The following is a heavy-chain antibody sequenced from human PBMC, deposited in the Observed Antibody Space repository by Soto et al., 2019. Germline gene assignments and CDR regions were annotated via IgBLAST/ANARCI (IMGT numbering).Heavy chain of an antibody. CDR3: ARGVGSGRYYNQYNWFDP. D-gene: IGHD3-10*01. V-gene: IGHV1-69*13. Sequence: VKVSCKASGGTFSNYAFSWVRQAPGQGLEWLGGIMPIFGRPDYAQKFRDRVTITADESMTTAYMELSGLRSDDTAVYYCARGVGSGRYYNQYNWFDPWGQGTLVTVSS. CDR1: GGTFSNYA. J-gene: IGHJ5*02. CDR2: IMPIFGRP.